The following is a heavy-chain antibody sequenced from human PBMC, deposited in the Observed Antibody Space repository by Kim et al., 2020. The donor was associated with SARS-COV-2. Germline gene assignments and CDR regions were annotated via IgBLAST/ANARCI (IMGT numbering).Heavy chain of an antibody. CDR3: AKEGGH. J-gene: IGHJ4*02. CDR1: GFTFTFYS. V-gene: IGHV1-46*01. D-gene: IGHD3-16*01. CDR2: INRSGGGT. Sequence: ASVKVSCKASGFTFTFYSMHWVRQAPGQGLEWMGMINRSGGGTNYAQKFQGRVTMTGDTSTNTVYMELSSLRSDDTAVYYCAKEGGHWGQGTLVTVFS.